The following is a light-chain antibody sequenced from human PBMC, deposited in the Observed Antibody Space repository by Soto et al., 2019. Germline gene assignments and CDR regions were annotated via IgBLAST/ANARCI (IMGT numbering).Light chain of an antibody. Sequence: EVMMTQFRDTVSVTPGETVTLSCRASQSVRTNLAWDQQRPGQAPRLLIHYSSTRATGIPARFSGSGSGTDFTLTISSLEPEDFAVYYCQQRTNWPPITFGQGTRLEI. CDR3: QQRTNWPPIT. CDR2: YSS. CDR1: QSVRTN. J-gene: IGKJ5*01. V-gene: IGKV3-11*01.